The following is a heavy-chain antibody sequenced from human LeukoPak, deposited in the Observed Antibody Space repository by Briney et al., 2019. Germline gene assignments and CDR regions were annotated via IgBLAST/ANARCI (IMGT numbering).Heavy chain of an antibody. CDR3: ARVPGYSNYVDY. CDR1: GGSISSSSYY. D-gene: IGHD4-11*01. V-gene: IGHV4-39*07. Sequence: SETLSLTCTVSGGSISSSSYYWGWIRQPPGRGLEWIGSIYYSGSTYYHPSLRSRLSISVDTSKNQFSLKLSSVTAADTAVYYCARVPGYSNYVDYWGQGTLVTVSS. CDR2: IYYSGST. J-gene: IGHJ4*02.